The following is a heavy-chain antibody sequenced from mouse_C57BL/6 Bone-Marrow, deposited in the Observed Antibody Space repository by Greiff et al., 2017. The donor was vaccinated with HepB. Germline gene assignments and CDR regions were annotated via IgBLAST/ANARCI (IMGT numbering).Heavy chain of an antibody. J-gene: IGHJ1*03. CDR2: ISRGGDYI. D-gene: IGHD1-1*01. CDR3: TRDDYGSSSGYFDV. Sequence: EVMLVESGEGLVKPGGSLKLSCAASGFTFSSYAMSWVRQTPEKRLEWVAYISRGGDYIYYADTVKGRFPISRDNARNTLYLQMSSLKSEDTAMYYCTRDDYGSSSGYFDVWGTGTTVTVSS. V-gene: IGHV5-9-1*02. CDR1: GFTFSSYA.